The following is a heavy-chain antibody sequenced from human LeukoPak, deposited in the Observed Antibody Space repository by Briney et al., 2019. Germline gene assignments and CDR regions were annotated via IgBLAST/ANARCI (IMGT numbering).Heavy chain of an antibody. J-gene: IGHJ4*02. V-gene: IGHV1-8*01. CDR1: GYTFTSYD. CDR2: MNPNSGNT. D-gene: IGHD6-13*01. Sequence: ASVKVSYKASGYTFTSYDINWVRQATGQGLEWMGWMNPNSGNTGYAQKFQGRVTMTRNTSISTAYMELSSLRSEDTAVYYCARGGYSSSWTLFDYWGQGTLVTVSS. CDR3: ARGGYSSSWTLFDY.